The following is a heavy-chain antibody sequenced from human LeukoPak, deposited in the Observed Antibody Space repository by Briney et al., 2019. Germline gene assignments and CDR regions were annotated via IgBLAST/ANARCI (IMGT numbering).Heavy chain of an antibody. CDR2: ISYSGST. Sequence: KPPETLSLTCTVSGGSITTYYWNWIRQPPGKGLEWIGSISYSGSTDYNSSLKSRVTISSDTSKNHISLKLTSVTAADTAVYYCARDRRDGYNFRWFDPWGQGTLVTVSS. V-gene: IGHV4-59*01. CDR1: GGSITTYY. D-gene: IGHD5-24*01. J-gene: IGHJ5*02. CDR3: ARDRRDGYNFRWFDP.